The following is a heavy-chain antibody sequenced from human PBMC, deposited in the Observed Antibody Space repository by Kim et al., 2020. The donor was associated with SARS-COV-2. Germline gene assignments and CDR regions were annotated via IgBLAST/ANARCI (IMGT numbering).Heavy chain of an antibody. Sequence: DGSERYYEDSVNSRFTISRDNAKNSLYLQMNSLKAGDTAVYYCVRGGHSWGQGALVTVSS. J-gene: IGHJ4*02. CDR2: DGSER. CDR3: VRGGHS. V-gene: IGHV3-7*01.